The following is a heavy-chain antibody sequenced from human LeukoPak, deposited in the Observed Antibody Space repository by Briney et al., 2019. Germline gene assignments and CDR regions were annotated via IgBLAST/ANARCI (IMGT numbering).Heavy chain of an antibody. CDR3: ARSLFPAYYFDY. J-gene: IGHJ4*02. V-gene: IGHV1-2*02. CDR1: GYTFTGYY. Sequence: ASVKVSCKASGYTFTGYYMHWVRQAPGQGLGWMGWINPNSGGTNYAQKFQGRVTTTRDTSISTAYMELSRLRSDDTAVYYCARSLFPAYYFDYWGQGTLVTVSS. CDR2: INPNSGGT. D-gene: IGHD2-2*01.